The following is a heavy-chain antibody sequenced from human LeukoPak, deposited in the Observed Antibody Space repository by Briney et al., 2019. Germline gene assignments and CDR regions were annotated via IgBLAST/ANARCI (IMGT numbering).Heavy chain of an antibody. J-gene: IGHJ5*02. Sequence: PSETLSLTCTVSGGSISSGSYYWSWIRQPAGKGLEWIGRIYTSGSTNYNPSLKSRVTISVDTSKNQFSLKLSSVTAADTAVYYCARHVATLYSWDWFDPWGQGTLVTVSS. V-gene: IGHV4-61*02. D-gene: IGHD5-18*01. CDR1: GGSISSGSYY. CDR2: IYTSGST. CDR3: ARHVATLYSWDWFDP.